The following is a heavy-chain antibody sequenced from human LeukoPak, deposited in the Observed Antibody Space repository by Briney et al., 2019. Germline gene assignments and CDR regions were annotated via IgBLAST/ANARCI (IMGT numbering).Heavy chain of an antibody. Sequence: SETLSLTCTVSGDSISGYYWSWIRQPPEKGLEYIGYIYYSGSTDYNPSLKSRVTISVDTSKNQFSLKLSSVTAADTAVYYCARHYYDSSGYYYFDYWGQGTLVTVSS. CDR2: IYYSGST. J-gene: IGHJ4*02. D-gene: IGHD3-22*01. V-gene: IGHV4-59*08. CDR1: GDSISGYY. CDR3: ARHYYDSSGYYYFDY.